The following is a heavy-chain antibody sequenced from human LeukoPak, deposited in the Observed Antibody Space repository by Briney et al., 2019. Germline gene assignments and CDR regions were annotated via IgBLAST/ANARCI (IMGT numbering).Heavy chain of an antibody. V-gene: IGHV3-23*01. CDR1: GFTFSSYA. J-gene: IGHJ4*02. D-gene: IGHD6-6*01. CDR3: AKDTDASIAH. CDR2: ISGSGGST. Sequence: GGSLRLSCAASGFTFSSYAMSWVRQAPGKGLEWVSAISGSGGSTYYADSVKGRFTISRDNSKNTLYLQMNSLRTEDTALYYCAKDTDASIAHWGQGTLVTVSS.